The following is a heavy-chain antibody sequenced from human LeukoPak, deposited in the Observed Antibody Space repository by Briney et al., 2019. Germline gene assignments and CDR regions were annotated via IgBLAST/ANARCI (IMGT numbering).Heavy chain of an antibody. D-gene: IGHD6-19*01. V-gene: IGHV3-23*01. CDR3: ASVGYSSGSYYFDY. CDR1: GFTFSSLA. J-gene: IGHJ4*02. Sequence: GGSLRLSCSASGFTFSSLAMSWVRQAPGKGLEWVSTISGSGGTTNYADSVKGRFTISRDNAKNTLYLQMNSLRAEDTAVYYCASVGYSSGSYYFDYWGQGTLVTASS. CDR2: ISGSGGTT.